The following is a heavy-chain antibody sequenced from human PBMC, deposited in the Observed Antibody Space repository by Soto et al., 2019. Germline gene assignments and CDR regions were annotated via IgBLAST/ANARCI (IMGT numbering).Heavy chain of an antibody. CDR2: XNXXSXGX. D-gene: IGHD6-6*01. CDR1: GYTLTGDY. Sequence: ASVKGSCKGAGYTLTGDYMHWVRQAPGQGLEXMGXXNXXSXGXXXAXXWQGRVTMTRDTSISTAYMELSRLRSDDTAVYYWARRILAARNWFAPWGQGTLVTVSS. V-gene: IGHV1-2*02. CDR3: ARRILAARNWFAP. J-gene: IGHJ5*02.